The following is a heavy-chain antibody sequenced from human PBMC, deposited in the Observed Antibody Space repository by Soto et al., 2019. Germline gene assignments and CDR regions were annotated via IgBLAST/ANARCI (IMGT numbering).Heavy chain of an antibody. CDR2: IRTDGGYT. CDR1: GFSLSDHW. V-gene: IGHV3-74*01. CDR3: GRDHYGFNSIDQ. D-gene: IGHD4-17*01. Sequence: PGGSLRLSCVASGFSLSDHWMHWARQVPGKGLVHVSRIRTDGGYTNYADFVGGRFTISRDNAKNTLYLQMNSLRAEDTAVYFCGRDHYGFNSIDQWGQGTLVTVSS. J-gene: IGHJ4*02.